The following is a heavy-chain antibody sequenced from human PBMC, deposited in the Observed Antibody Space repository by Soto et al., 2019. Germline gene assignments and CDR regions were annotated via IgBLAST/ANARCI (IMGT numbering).Heavy chain of an antibody. CDR2: INPLSVIP. V-gene: IGHV1-69*09. CDR3: ATPACAATWCSPSRNLDH. D-gene: IGHD2-2*01. J-gene: IGHJ4*02. Sequence: QVQLVQSGAEVKKPESSVKVSCKTSGGTFVRHVISWVRQAPGQGPAWMGKINPLSVIPNYAQKFQDRVTFAADTDSSTAYMELSSLRSDDTAVYYYATPACAATWCSPSRNLDHRGQGTLVTVSS. CDR1: GGTFVRHV.